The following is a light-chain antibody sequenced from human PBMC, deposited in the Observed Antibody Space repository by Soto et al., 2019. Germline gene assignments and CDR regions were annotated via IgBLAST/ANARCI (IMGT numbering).Light chain of an antibody. CDR3: QQSYSTPPWT. J-gene: IGKJ1*01. CDR2: AAS. CDR1: QSISSY. Sequence: DIQMTQSPSSLSASVGDRVTITCRASQSISSYLNWYQQKPGKAPKLLIYAASSLQSGVPSRFRGSGSGTDFTLTISSLQPEDFATYYCQQSYSTPPWTFGQGTRVAIK. V-gene: IGKV1-39*01.